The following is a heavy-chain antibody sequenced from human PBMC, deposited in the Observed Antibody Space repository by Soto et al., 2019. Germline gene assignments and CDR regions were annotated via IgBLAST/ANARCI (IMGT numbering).Heavy chain of an antibody. Sequence: PSETLSLTCAVSGGSLSSSAYSWSWIRQPPGKGLEWIGFIYQSGSTYYNPSLKSRVAMSLDRPKNQFSLKLSSVTAADTAVYYCARELLFYDSDGFSWHDAFDCWGQGTIVTVAS. V-gene: IGHV4-30-2*01. CDR2: IYQSGST. J-gene: IGHJ3*01. CDR3: ARELLFYDSDGFSWHDAFDC. CDR1: GGSLSSSAYS. D-gene: IGHD3-22*01.